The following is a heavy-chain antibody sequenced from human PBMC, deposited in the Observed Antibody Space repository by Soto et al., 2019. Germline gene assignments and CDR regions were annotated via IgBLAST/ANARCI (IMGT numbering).Heavy chain of an antibody. Sequence: SETLSLTCTVSGGSISSYYWSWIRQPPGKGLEWIGYIYYSGSTNYNPSLKSRVTISVDTSKNQFSLKLSSVTAADTAVYYCARDISQPRGYDFWSGYSNYYYYGMDVWGQGTTVTVSS. CDR1: GGSISSYY. D-gene: IGHD3-3*01. CDR2: IYYSGST. J-gene: IGHJ6*02. V-gene: IGHV4-59*01. CDR3: ARDISQPRGYDFWSGYSNYYYYGMDV.